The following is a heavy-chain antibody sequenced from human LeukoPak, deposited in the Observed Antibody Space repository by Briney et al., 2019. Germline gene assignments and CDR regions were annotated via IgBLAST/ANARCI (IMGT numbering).Heavy chain of an antibody. Sequence: PSETLSLTCAVSGTSIRSDSDYWTWVRQPAGKGLEWIGRIFWNGNTNSNPSLESRVTISIDTSKNHFSLNLTSVTAADSAVYYCARDSPYDQGDYLPAYSEYHMDVWGKGTTVTVSS. J-gene: IGHJ6*03. V-gene: IGHV4-61*02. CDR2: IFWNGNT. CDR3: ARDSPYDQGDYLPAYSEYHMDV. D-gene: IGHD4-17*01. CDR1: GTSIRSDSDY.